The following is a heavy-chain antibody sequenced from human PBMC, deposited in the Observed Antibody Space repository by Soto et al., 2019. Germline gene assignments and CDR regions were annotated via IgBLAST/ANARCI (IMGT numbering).Heavy chain of an antibody. CDR1: GYTFTSYG. V-gene: IGHV1-18*01. Sequence: QVQLVQSGAEVKKPGASVKVSCKASGYTFTSYGISWVRQAPGQGLEWMGWISAYNGNTNYAQKLQGRVTMTTESSPSTAYMELRSMRSGDTAVYYCAGYPDPRRDLDYWGEGTLVTVSS. J-gene: IGHJ4*02. CDR3: AGYPDPRRDLDY. D-gene: IGHD2-2*03. CDR2: ISAYNGNT.